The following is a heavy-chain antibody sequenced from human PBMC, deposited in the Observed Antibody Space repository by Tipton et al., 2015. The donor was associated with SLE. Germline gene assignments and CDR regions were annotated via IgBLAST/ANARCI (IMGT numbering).Heavy chain of an antibody. J-gene: IGHJ4*02. D-gene: IGHD2-2*01. CDR3: AREDCSSTSCRGGLFDY. V-gene: IGHV4-34*01. Sequence: TLSLTCAVYGGSFSGYYWSWIRQPPGKGLEWIGEINHSGSTNYNPSLKSRVTISVDTSKNQFSLKLSSVTAADTAVYYCAREDCSSTSCRGGLFDYWGQGTLVTVSS. CDR2: INHSGST. CDR1: GGSFSGYY.